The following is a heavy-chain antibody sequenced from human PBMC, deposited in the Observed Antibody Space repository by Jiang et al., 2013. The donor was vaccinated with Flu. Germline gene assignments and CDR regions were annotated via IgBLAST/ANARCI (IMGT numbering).Heavy chain of an antibody. CDR3: ARHTYYYDSSGYPY. Sequence: SWVRQMPGKGLEWMGRIDPSDSYTNYSPSFQGHVTISADKSISTAYLQWSSLKASDTAMYYCARHTYYYDSSGYPYWGQGTLVTVSS. J-gene: IGHJ4*02. CDR2: IDPSDSYT. D-gene: IGHD3-22*01. V-gene: IGHV5-10-1*01.